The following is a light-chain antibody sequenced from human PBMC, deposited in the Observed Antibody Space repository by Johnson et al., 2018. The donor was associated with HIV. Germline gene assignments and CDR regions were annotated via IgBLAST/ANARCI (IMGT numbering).Light chain of an antibody. CDR2: KDS. CDR3: GTWDSSLRSGF. CDR1: ALPKKY. V-gene: IGLV3-16*01. J-gene: IGLJ1*01. Sequence: VLTQPPSVSASLGQMARITCSGAALPKKYAYWYQQKPGQFPVLVIYKDSERPSGIPERFSGSSSGTIVTLTIRRLQTGDEADDYCGTWDSSLRSGFFGTGTKGTVL.